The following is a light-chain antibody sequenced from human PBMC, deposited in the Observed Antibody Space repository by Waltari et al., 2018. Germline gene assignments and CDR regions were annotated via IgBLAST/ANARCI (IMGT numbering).Light chain of an antibody. CDR2: EVN. Sequence: QSALTQPPSASGSPGQSVTIPRTGTSSDVGGNDYVAWYQQHPGKAPKPLIYEVNKRPSGVPDRFSGSKSGNTASLTVSGLQAEDEADYYCTSYVDSDNLIFGIGTKVTVL. J-gene: IGLJ1*01. V-gene: IGLV2-8*01. CDR1: SSDVGGNDY. CDR3: TSYVDSDNLI.